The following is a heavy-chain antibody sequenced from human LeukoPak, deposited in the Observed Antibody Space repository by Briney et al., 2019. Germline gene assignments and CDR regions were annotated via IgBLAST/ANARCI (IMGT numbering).Heavy chain of an antibody. CDR1: GFTLKTYS. CDR3: AKGGILSGYWVDC. Sequence: PGGSLRLSCAASGFTLKTYSMNWVRQAPGKGLEWVSSISSSSSYIYYADSVKGRFTISRDNAKNSLYLQMNSLRAEDTAVYYCAKGGILSGYWVDCWGQGTLVTVSS. D-gene: IGHD3-9*01. J-gene: IGHJ4*02. CDR2: ISSSSSYI. V-gene: IGHV3-21*01.